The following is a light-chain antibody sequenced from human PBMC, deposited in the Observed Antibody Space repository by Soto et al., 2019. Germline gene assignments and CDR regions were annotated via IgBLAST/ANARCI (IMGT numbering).Light chain of an antibody. Sequence: QSVLTQPPSVSGAPGQRVTISCTGSSSNIGAGYDVHWYQQLPGTAPKLIIYGTTNRPSGVPDRFSGSKSGTSASLAITGLQAEDEADYYCQSYDGTLSGSCVFGIGTKVTVL. CDR3: QSYDGTLSGSCV. V-gene: IGLV1-40*01. CDR1: SSNIGAGYD. CDR2: GTT. J-gene: IGLJ1*01.